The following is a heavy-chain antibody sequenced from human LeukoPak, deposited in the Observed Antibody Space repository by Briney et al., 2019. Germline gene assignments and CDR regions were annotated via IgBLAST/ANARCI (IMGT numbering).Heavy chain of an antibody. D-gene: IGHD5-18*01. CDR1: GYTFTSYY. CDR3: ARVQVVDTAMVTSDY. V-gene: IGHV1-46*01. CDR2: INPSGGST. Sequence: GASVKVSCKASGYTFTSYYMHWVRQAPGQGLEWMGIINPSGGSTSYAQKFQDRVTMTRDTSTSTVYMELSSLRSEDTAVYYCARVQVVDTAMVTSDYWGQGTLVTVSS. J-gene: IGHJ4*02.